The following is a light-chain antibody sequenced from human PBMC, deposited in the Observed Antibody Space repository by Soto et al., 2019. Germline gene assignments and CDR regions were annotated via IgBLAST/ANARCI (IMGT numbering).Light chain of an antibody. CDR2: EAS. CDR3: QQYSSYSAWT. V-gene: IGKV1-5*01. J-gene: IGKJ1*01. Sequence: DIQMTQSPSPLSASIGDIVTITFRASQRINKWLAWHQQKPGKAPKLLIYEASSLQSGVPPRFSGSGSGTEFTLTIRSLQPDDIPYYYCQQYSSYSAWTFGEGTKVDLK. CDR1: QRINKW.